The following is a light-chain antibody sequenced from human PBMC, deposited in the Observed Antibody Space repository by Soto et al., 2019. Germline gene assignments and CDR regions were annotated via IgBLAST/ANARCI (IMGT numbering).Light chain of an antibody. CDR1: QSVSNY. CDR3: QQRSNSEIT. V-gene: IGKV3-11*01. CDR2: DAS. Sequence: EIVLTQSPGTLCLSPGERATLSCRASQSVSNYLAWYQQKPGQAPRLLSYDASNRATGVPARFSASGSGTDFTLTISSLETEDFAVYYCQQRSNSEITFGPGTKVDIK. J-gene: IGKJ3*01.